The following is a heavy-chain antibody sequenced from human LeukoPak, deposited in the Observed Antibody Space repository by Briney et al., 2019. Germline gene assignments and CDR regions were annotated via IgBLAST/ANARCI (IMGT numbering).Heavy chain of an antibody. Sequence: GGSLRLSCAASGFTFSSYGMSWVRQAPGKGLEWVSAISGSGGSTYYADSVKGRFTISRDNSKNTLYLQMNSLRAEDTAVYYCAKAPYGDYVLPVPFDYWGQGTLVTVSS. J-gene: IGHJ4*02. CDR1: GFTFSSYG. D-gene: IGHD4-17*01. V-gene: IGHV3-23*01. CDR3: AKAPYGDYVLPVPFDY. CDR2: ISGSGGST.